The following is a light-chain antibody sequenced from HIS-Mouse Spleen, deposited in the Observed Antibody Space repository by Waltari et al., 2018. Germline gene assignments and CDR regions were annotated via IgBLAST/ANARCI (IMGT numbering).Light chain of an antibody. CDR3: AAWDDSLSGVV. CDR2: RNN. CDR1: SSNIGSNY. Sequence: QSVLTQPPSASGTPGKRVTIPCSGSSSNIGSNYVPWSHQLPGTSPNPLIYRNNQRPSGVPDRFSGSKSGTSASLAISGLRSEDEADYYCAAWDDSLSGVVFGGGTKLTVL. J-gene: IGLJ2*01. V-gene: IGLV1-47*01.